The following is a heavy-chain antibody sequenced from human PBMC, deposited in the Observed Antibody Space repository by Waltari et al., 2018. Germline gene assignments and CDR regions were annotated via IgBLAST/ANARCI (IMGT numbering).Heavy chain of an antibody. Sequence: QVQLVQSGAEVKKPGASVKVSCRASGYTFTNYAIHWVRQAPGQSLEWMGRSNEGNGNTIYSQKFQGRITITRDTSSGTAYMELTSLRSEDTAVYYCARDLPYYDFLSGVGGGYFDPWGQGTLVTVSS. CDR1: GYTFTNYA. CDR3: ARDLPYYDFLSGVGGGYFDP. J-gene: IGHJ5*02. CDR2: SNEGNGNT. V-gene: IGHV1-3*01. D-gene: IGHD3-3*01.